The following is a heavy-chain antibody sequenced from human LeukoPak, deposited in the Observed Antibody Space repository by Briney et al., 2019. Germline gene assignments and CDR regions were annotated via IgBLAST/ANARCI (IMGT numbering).Heavy chain of an antibody. V-gene: IGHV3-23*01. D-gene: IGHD6-13*01. J-gene: IGHJ5*02. CDR3: AKGAGYAAAAGTDGWFDP. CDR1: GFTFSSYA. CDR2: ISGSGGST. Sequence: PGGSLRLSCAASGFTFSSYAMSWVRQAPGKGLEWVSAISGSGGSTYYADSVKGRFTISRDNSKNTLYLQMNSLRAEDTAVYYCAKGAGYAAAAGTDGWFDPWGQGTLVTVSS.